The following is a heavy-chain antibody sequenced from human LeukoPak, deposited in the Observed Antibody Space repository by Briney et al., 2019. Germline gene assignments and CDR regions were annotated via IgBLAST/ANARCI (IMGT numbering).Heavy chain of an antibody. V-gene: IGHV1-69*06. CDR1: GGTFSSYA. CDR2: IIPIFGTA. Sequence: ASVKVSCKASGGTFSSYAISWVRQAPGQGLEWMGGIIPIFGTANYAQKFQGRVTITADKSTSTDYMELSSLRSEDTAVHYCARQRPRYCSGGSCYSVFKGWFDPWGQGTLVTVSS. J-gene: IGHJ5*02. CDR3: ARQRPRYCSGGSCYSVFKGWFDP. D-gene: IGHD2-15*01.